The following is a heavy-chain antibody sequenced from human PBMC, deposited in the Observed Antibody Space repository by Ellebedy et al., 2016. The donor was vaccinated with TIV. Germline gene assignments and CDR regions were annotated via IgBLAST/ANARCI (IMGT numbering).Heavy chain of an antibody. Sequence: GESLKISCKGSGYSFTSYWISWVRQMPGKGLEWMGRIDPSDSYTNYSPSFQGHVTISADKSISTAYLQWSSLKASDTAMYYCARQDYGDAAPPFYYYGMDVWGQGTTVTVSS. CDR2: IDPSDSYT. CDR3: ARQDYGDAAPPFYYYGMDV. V-gene: IGHV5-10-1*01. D-gene: IGHD4-17*01. J-gene: IGHJ6*02. CDR1: GYSFTSYW.